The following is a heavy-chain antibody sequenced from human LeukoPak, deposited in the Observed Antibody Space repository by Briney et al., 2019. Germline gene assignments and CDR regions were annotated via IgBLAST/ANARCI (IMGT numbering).Heavy chain of an antibody. D-gene: IGHD2-8*02. V-gene: IGHV3-23*01. CDR2: ISGTGGTT. J-gene: IGHJ5*02. CDR1: GFTFDYYG. CDR3: AKGQPPYCTSDTCHRFDWFDP. Sequence: GGSQRLSCAASGFTFDYYGMSWVRQAPGKGLEWVSTISGTGGTTYHADSVKGRFTISRDNSKSSLYLQLNSLRAEDTATYYCAKGQPPYCTSDTCHRFDWFDPWGQGTLVTVSS.